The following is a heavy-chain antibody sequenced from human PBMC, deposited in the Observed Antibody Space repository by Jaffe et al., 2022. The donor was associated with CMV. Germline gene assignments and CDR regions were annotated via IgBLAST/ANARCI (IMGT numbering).Heavy chain of an antibody. CDR2: IKSKTDGGTT. CDR3: TTTGVTMVRRAREARRRMVQYRALRDY. J-gene: IGHJ4*02. Sequence: EVQLVESGGGLVKPGGSLRLSCAASGFTFSNAWMSWVRQAPGKGLEWVGRIKSKTDGGTTDYAAPVKGRFTISRDDSKNTLYLQMNSLKTEDTAVYYCTTTGVTMVRRAREARRRMVQYRALRDYWGQGTLVTVSS. D-gene: IGHD3-10*01. V-gene: IGHV3-15*01. CDR1: GFTFSNAW.